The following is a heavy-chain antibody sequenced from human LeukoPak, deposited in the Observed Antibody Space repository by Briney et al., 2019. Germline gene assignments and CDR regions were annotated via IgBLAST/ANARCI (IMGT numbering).Heavy chain of an antibody. CDR3: VRQQYSSGWSDY. CDR1: GGSISSYY. CDR2: IYYSGST. D-gene: IGHD6-19*01. Sequence: SGTLSLTCTVSGGSISSYYWSWIRQPPGKGLEWIGYIYYSGSTKYNPSLKSRVTISVDTSKNQFSLKLSSVTAADTAVYYCVRQQYSSGWSDYWGQGTLVTVSS. J-gene: IGHJ4*02. V-gene: IGHV4-59*01.